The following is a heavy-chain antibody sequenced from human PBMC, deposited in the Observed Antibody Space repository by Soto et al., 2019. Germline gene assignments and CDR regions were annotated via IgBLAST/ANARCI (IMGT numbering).Heavy chain of an antibody. Sequence: ASVQVSCKASGYTFTSYDINWVRQATGQGREWMGWMNPNSGNTGYAQKFQGRVTMTRNTSISTAYMELSSLRSEDTAVYYCARGLMFRVTSSSSWGQGTLVTVSP. CDR3: ARGLMFRVTSSSS. CDR1: GYTFTSYD. D-gene: IGHD4-4*01. J-gene: IGHJ5*02. V-gene: IGHV1-8*01. CDR2: MNPNSGNT.